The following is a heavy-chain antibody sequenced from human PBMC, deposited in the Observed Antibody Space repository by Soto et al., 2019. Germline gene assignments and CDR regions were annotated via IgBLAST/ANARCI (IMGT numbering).Heavy chain of an antibody. D-gene: IGHD1-26*01. J-gene: IGHJ3*02. Sequence: QMQLVQSGPEVKKPGTSVKVSCKASGFTFTSSAVQWVRQARGQRLEWIGWIVVGSGNTNYAQKFQERVTITREMSTSTAYMERSSLRSEDTAGYYCAARRGEWEPTSDAFDIWGQGTMVTVSS. V-gene: IGHV1-58*01. CDR1: GFTFTSSA. CDR3: AARRGEWEPTSDAFDI. CDR2: IVVGSGNT.